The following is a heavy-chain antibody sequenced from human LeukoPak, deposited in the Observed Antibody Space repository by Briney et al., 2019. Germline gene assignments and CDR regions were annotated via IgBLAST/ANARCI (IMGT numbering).Heavy chain of an antibody. J-gene: IGHJ4*02. CDR2: ISGSGGST. D-gene: IGHD2-2*01. CDR3: AKDQYCTSTSCYVAY. V-gene: IGHV3-23*01. Sequence: GGSLRLSCAASGFTFSNYAISWVRQAPGKGLEWVSGISGSGGSTFYADSVRGRFTISRDNSKNTLYLQMNSLRAEDTAVYYCAKDQYCTSTSCYVAYWGQGPWSPSPQ. CDR1: GFTFSNYA.